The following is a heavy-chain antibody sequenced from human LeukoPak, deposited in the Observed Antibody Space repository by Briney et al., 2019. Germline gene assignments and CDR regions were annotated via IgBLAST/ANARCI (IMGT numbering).Heavy chain of an antibody. CDR3: AATFYGDAFDI. Sequence: SGTLSLTCAVYGGSFRGYYWSWIRQPPGKGLEWIGEINHSGSTNYNPSLKSRVTISVDTSKNQFSLKLSSVTAADTAVYYCAATFYGDAFDIWGQGTMVTVSS. CDR1: GGSFRGYY. CDR2: INHSGST. D-gene: IGHD4-17*01. J-gene: IGHJ3*02. V-gene: IGHV4-34*01.